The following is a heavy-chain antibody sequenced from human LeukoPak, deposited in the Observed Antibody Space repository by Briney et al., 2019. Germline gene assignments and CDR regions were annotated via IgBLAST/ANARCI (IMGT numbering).Heavy chain of an antibody. CDR2: ISSSGNTI. V-gene: IGHV3-11*01. J-gene: IGHJ4*02. Sequence: GSLRLSCAASGCTFSDYYMSWIRQAPGKGLEWVSYISSSGNTIYYADSVKGRFTISRDNAKNSLYLQMNSLRAEDTAVYYCARPKYSSSWQIFDYWGQGTLVTASS. CDR1: GCTFSDYY. D-gene: IGHD6-13*01. CDR3: ARPKYSSSWQIFDY.